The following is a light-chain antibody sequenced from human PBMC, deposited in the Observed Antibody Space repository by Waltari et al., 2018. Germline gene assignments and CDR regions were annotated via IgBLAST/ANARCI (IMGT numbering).Light chain of an antibody. CDR1: SLRSYH. V-gene: IGLV3-19*01. J-gene: IGLJ2*01. Sequence: TQDPAVSVAVGRTVRITCQGDSLRSYHAIWYQQRPGQAPKLLIYDQNARPSGVPGRFSGSISDNTASLTITGAQAEDEAYYYCHSRDVSGVGGTFGGGTKLTVL. CDR2: DQN. CDR3: HSRDVSGVGGT.